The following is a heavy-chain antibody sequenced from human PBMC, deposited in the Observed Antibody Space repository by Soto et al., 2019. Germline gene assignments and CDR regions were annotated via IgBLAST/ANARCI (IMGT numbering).Heavy chain of an antibody. V-gene: IGHV3-73*01. Sequence: EVQLVESGGDLVQPGGSLKLSCAASGFSISGSAIHWVRQASGKGLEWVARIRDKTNGYATGYAASVQGRFTISRYDSKNTAFLQMNSLKTEDTAVYYCTRLDAPGDRALDIWGQGTMVTVSS. CDR3: TRLDAPGDRALDI. CDR1: GFSISGSA. J-gene: IGHJ3*02. CDR2: IRDKTNGYAT.